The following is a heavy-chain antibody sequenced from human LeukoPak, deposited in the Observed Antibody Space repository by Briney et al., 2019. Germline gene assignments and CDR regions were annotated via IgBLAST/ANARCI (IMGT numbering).Heavy chain of an antibody. CDR1: GFTFSTYA. Sequence: GESLRLSCTASGFTFSTYAMNWFRHTPGKGLEWVSVIVGNGGGINYAESVRGRFTISRDNSKNTLYLQMSSLRLEDTAIYYCAKDRVPDSLYSIDYGGQGVLVTVSP. CDR3: AKDRVPDSLYSIDY. J-gene: IGHJ4*02. V-gene: IGHV3-23*01. D-gene: IGHD5/OR15-5a*01. CDR2: IVGNGGGI.